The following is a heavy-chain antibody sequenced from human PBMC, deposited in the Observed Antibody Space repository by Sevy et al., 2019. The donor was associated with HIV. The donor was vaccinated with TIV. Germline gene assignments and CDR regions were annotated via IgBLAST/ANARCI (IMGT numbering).Heavy chain of an antibody. CDR2: IYHSGST. V-gene: IGHV4-30-2*01. CDR3: ARVSSGSYYRWFDP. Sequence: SDTLSLTCAVSGGSISSGGYSWSWIRQPPGKGLEWIGYIYHSGSTYYNPSLKSRVTISVDSSMNQFSLKLSSVTAADTAVYYCARVSSGSYYRWFDPWGQGTLVTVSS. CDR1: GGSISSGGYS. D-gene: IGHD3-10*02. J-gene: IGHJ5*02.